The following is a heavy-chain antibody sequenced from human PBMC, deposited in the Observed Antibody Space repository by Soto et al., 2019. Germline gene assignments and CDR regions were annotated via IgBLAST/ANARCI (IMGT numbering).Heavy chain of an antibody. CDR2: ISSSSSTM. D-gene: IGHD6-19*01. Sequence: GGSLRLSCAASGFTFSSYDMDWVRQAPGKGLEWLSRISSSSSTMYYADSVKGRFTISRDNSKNTLYLQMNSLRAEDTAVFYCAKERSSGWSLDYWGQGTLVTVSS. CDR3: AKERSSGWSLDY. V-gene: IGHV3-48*01. CDR1: GFTFSSYD. J-gene: IGHJ4*02.